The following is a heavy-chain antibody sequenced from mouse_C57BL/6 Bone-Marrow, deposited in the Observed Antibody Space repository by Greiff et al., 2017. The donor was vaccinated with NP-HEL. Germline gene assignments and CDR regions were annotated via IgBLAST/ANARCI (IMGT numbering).Heavy chain of an antibody. Sequence: VQLQQSGAELVRPGASVKLSCKASGYTFTDYYINWVKQRPGQGLEWIARIYPGSGNTYYNEKFKGKATLTAEKSSSTAYMQLSSLTSEDSAVYFCARKGGDGYYSWFAYWGQGTLVTVSA. CDR2: IYPGSGNT. D-gene: IGHD2-3*01. J-gene: IGHJ3*01. CDR1: GYTFTDYY. CDR3: ARKGGDGYYSWFAY. V-gene: IGHV1-76*01.